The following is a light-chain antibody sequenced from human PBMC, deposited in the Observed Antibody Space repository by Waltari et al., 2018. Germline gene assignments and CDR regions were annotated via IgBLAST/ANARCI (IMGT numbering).Light chain of an antibody. Sequence: DVVITQSPLSLPVTLGQQASISRKASQSLVHSDGNTYVQWFQQRPGQSPRRLIYEVSNRESGVTDRFSGSGSGTDFTLKISRVAAEDVGVYYCLQGTHWPYTFGQGTRLDIK. J-gene: IGKJ2*01. CDR3: LQGTHWPYT. CDR2: EVS. V-gene: IGKV2-30*02. CDR1: QSLVHSDGNTY.